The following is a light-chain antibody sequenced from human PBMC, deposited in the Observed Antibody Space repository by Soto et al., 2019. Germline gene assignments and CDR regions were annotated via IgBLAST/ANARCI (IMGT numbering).Light chain of an antibody. CDR1: QSVLYSSNNRNY. V-gene: IGKV4-1*01. CDR3: QQYYSTPLT. CDR2: WAS. J-gene: IGKJ4*01. Sequence: DIVMTQSPDSLVVSLGERATINCKSSQSVLYSSNNRNYLAWFQQKPGQAPELLIYWASTRESGVPDRFSGSGSGTDFTLTISSLQAEDVAVYYCQQYYSTPLTFGGGTKVEIK.